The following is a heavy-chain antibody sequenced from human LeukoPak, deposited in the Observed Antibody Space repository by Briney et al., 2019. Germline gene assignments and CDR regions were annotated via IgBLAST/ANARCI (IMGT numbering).Heavy chain of an antibody. CDR2: IYTSGST. CDR1: GGSISSYY. Sequence: PSETLSLTCTVSGGSISSYYWSWIRQPAGKGLEWIGRIYTSGSTNYNPSLKSRVTMSVDTSKNQFSLKLSSVTAADTAVYYCARGLIAVAGTVYYYYYMDVWGKGTTVTISS. CDR3: ARGLIAVAGTVYYYYYMDV. D-gene: IGHD6-19*01. J-gene: IGHJ6*03. V-gene: IGHV4-4*07.